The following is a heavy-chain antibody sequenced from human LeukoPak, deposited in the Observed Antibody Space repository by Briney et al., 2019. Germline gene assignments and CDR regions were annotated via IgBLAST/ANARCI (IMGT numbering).Heavy chain of an antibody. V-gene: IGHV3-23*01. D-gene: IGHD5-18*01. CDR3: AKLSSGYSYGYFDY. CDR2: ISGSGGSI. Sequence: PGGSLRLSCAASGFTFSNYAMSWVRQAPGKGLEWVSPISGSGGSIYHADSVKGRFTISRDNSKNTLYLQMNSLRAEDTAVYYSAKLSSGYSYGYFDYWGQGTLVTVSS. J-gene: IGHJ4*02. CDR1: GFTFSNYA.